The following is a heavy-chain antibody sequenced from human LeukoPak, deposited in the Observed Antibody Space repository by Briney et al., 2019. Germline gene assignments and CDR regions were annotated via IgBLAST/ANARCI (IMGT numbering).Heavy chain of an antibody. J-gene: IGHJ3*02. CDR1: GFTFSSYA. V-gene: IGHV3-30-3*01. Sequence: PGGSLRLSCAASGFTFSSYAMHWVRQAPGKGLEWVAVISYDGSNKYYADSVKGRFTISRDNSKNTLYLQMNSLRAEDTAVYYCARAAAARIAGSAFDIWGQGTMVTVSS. CDR2: ISYDGSNK. CDR3: ARAAAARIAGSAFDI. D-gene: IGHD6-13*01.